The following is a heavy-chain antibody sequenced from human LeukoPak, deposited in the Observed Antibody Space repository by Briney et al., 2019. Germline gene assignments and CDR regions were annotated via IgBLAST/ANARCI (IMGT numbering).Heavy chain of an antibody. CDR1: GYSFTSYW. J-gene: IGHJ5*02. CDR2: IYPGDSDT. Sequence: GESLKISCKGSGYSFTSYWIGWVRQMPGKGLEWMGIIYPGDSDTRYSPSFQGQVTISADKSISTAYLQWSSLKASDTAMYYCARASAYCGGDCYPDNWFDPWGQGTLVTVSS. CDR3: ARASAYCGGDCYPDNWFDP. D-gene: IGHD2-21*02. V-gene: IGHV5-51*01.